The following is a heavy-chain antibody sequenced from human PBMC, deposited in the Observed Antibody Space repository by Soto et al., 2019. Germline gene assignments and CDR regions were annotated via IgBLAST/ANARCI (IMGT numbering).Heavy chain of an antibody. J-gene: IGHJ4*02. CDR2: ISVNNGNT. Sequence: QVQLVQTGAEGKKPGASVKVSCKASGYTFTSYGISWVRQAPGQGLEWMGLISVNNGNTNYAQKLQVRVTMTTDTSTITAYMELRSLRSDDTAVYYCARDYADYLLFTLHYWCQGPLVTGSS. CDR3: ARDYADYLLFTLHY. V-gene: IGHV1-18*01. D-gene: IGHD4-17*01. CDR1: GYTFTSYG.